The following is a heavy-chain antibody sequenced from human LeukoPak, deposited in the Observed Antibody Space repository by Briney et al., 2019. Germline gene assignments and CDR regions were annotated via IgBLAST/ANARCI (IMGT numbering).Heavy chain of an antibody. V-gene: IGHV3-21*01. D-gene: IGHD2-21*02. CDR3: AKALAYCGGDCNYSYGMDV. Sequence: GGSLRLSCAASGFTFSSYSMNWVRQAPGKGLEWVSFISSSSNYIYYADSMKGRFTISRDNAKNSLYLRMDSLRAEDTAVYYCAKALAYCGGDCNYSYGMDVWGQGTTVTVSS. CDR2: ISSSSNYI. J-gene: IGHJ6*02. CDR1: GFTFSSYS.